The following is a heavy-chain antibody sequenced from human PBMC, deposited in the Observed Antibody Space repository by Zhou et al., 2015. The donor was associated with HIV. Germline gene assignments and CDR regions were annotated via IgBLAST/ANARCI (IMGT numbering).Heavy chain of an antibody. CDR2: IKRNTEGGTT. CDR3: SKASGMYFLFFDY. J-gene: IGHJ4*01. CDR1: GLTFRNAW. V-gene: IGHV3-15*01. Sequence: EEQLVESGGGLVKPGGSLRLSCAASGLTFRNAWMSWVRQAPGKGLEWVGLIKRNTEGGTTDHAASVKGRFTISRDDSTNTLYLQMNSLRADDTAVYFCSKASGMYFLFFDYWGPGRLVTVSS. D-gene: IGHD1-26*01.